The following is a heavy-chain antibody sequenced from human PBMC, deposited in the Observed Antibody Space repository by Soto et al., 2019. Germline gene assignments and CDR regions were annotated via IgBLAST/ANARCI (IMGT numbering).Heavy chain of an antibody. Sequence: GGSLRLSCAASGFTFSGSAMHWVRQASGKGLEWVGRIRSKANSYATAYAASVKGRFTISRDDSKNTAYLQMNSLKTEDTAVYYCTGPGIAVAGTTWGQGTLVTVSS. V-gene: IGHV3-73*01. CDR3: TGPGIAVAGTT. CDR1: GFTFSGSA. J-gene: IGHJ5*02. CDR2: IRSKANSYAT. D-gene: IGHD6-19*01.